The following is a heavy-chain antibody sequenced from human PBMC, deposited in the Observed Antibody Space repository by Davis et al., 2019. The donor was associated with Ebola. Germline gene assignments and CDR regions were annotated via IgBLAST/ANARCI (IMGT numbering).Heavy chain of an antibody. CDR2: ISSSSSYT. J-gene: IGHJ6*02. V-gene: IGHV3-11*05. Sequence: GGSLRLSCAASGFTFSDYYMCWIRQAPGKGLEWVSYISSSSSYTGYADSVKGRFTISRDNSKNTLYLQMNSLRAEDTAVYYCAKESVAAAGSFYYYYGMDVWGQGTTVTVSS. D-gene: IGHD6-13*01. CDR1: GFTFSDYY. CDR3: AKESVAAAGSFYYYYGMDV.